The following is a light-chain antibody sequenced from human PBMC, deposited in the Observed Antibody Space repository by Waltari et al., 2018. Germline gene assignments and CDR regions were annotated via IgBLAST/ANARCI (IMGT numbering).Light chain of an antibody. CDR3: QQSYSTEIT. CDR2: AAS. J-gene: IGKJ5*01. CDR1: QSISSH. Sequence: DIQMTQSPSSLSASVGDRVTITCRASQSISSHLNWYQQKPGKAPKLLINAASSLQSGVPSRFSGSGSGTDFTLTISSLQPEDFATYYCQQSYSTEITFGQGTRLEIK. V-gene: IGKV1-39*01.